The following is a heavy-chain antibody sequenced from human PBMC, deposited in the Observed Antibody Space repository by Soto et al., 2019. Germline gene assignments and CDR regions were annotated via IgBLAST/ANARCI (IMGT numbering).Heavy chain of an antibody. CDR3: ARHSYYGDYVGASGY. D-gene: IGHD4-17*01. CDR2: IYYSGST. CDR1: GGSISSSSYY. V-gene: IGHV4-39*01. Sequence: TSETLSLTCTVSGGSISSSSYYWGWIRQPPGKGLEWIGSIYYSGSTYYNPSLKSRVTISVDTSKNQFSLKLSSVTAADTAVYYCARHSYYGDYVGASGYWGQGTLVTVSS. J-gene: IGHJ4*02.